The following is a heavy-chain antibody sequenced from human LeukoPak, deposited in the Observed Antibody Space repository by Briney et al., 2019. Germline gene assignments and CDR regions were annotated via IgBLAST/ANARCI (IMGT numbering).Heavy chain of an antibody. J-gene: IGHJ4*02. CDR1: GGSISSSSYY. CDR2: IYYSGST. D-gene: IGHD6-13*01. Sequence: SETLSLTCTVSGGSISSSSYYWGWTRQPPGKGLEWIGSIYYSGSTYYNPSLKSRVTISVDTSKNQFSLKLSSVTAADTAVYYCARHLSSSEPFDYWGQGTLVTVSS. CDR3: ARHLSSSEPFDY. V-gene: IGHV4-39*01.